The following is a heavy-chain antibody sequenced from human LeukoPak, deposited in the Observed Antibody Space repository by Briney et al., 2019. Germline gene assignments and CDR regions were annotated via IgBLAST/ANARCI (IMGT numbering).Heavy chain of an antibody. CDR1: GGTFSSYA. Sequence: SVSVSCRASGGTFSSYAISGVRQAPGQGREGMGGIIPIFGTANYAQKFQGRVTITTDESTSTAYMELSSLRSEDTAVYYCARGRLYSGSPLHYWGQGTLVTVSS. CDR2: IIPIFGTA. D-gene: IGHD1-26*01. CDR3: ARGRLYSGSPLHY. J-gene: IGHJ4*02. V-gene: IGHV1-69*05.